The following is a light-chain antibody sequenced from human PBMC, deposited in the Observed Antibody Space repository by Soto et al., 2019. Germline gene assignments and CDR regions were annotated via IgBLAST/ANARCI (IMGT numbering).Light chain of an antibody. CDR1: SSDVGAYDY. J-gene: IGLJ1*01. CDR3: SSYTSSSTRV. CDR2: EVS. Sequence: QSVLTQPASVSGSRGQSITISCTGTSSDVGAYDYVSWYQQHPDKAPKLMIYEVSNRPSGVSNRFSGSKSVNTATLTISGLQADDEADYYCSSYTSSSTRVFGTGTKVTV. V-gene: IGLV2-14*03.